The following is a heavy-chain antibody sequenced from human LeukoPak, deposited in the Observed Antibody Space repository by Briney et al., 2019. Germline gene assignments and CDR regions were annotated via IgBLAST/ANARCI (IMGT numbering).Heavy chain of an antibody. Sequence: PSESLSLTCTVSGDSISSSYWGWSRQPPGKGLEWIGTINHSGTTYHNPSLKSRLTLFVDTSKNQFSLKLSSVTDADTAVYYCVRRTSGSYSDYWGEGTLAPVSS. CDR2: INHSGTT. D-gene: IGHD3-10*01. J-gene: IGHJ4*01. CDR1: GDSISSSY. V-gene: IGHV4-39*01. CDR3: VRRTSGSYSDY.